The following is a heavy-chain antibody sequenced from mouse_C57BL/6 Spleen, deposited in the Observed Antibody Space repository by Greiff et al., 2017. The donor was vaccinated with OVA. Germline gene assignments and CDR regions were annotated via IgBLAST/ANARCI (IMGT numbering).Heavy chain of an antibody. Sequence: EVQLVESGPGLVKPSQSLSLTCSVTGYSITSGYYWNWIRQFPGNKLEWMGYISYDGSNNYNPSLKNRISITRDTSKNQFFLKLNSVTTEDTATYYCATDGNLYAMDYWGQGTSVTVSS. CDR2: ISYDGSN. CDR1: GYSITSGYY. J-gene: IGHJ4*01. CDR3: ATDGNLYAMDY. D-gene: IGHD2-1*01. V-gene: IGHV3-6*01.